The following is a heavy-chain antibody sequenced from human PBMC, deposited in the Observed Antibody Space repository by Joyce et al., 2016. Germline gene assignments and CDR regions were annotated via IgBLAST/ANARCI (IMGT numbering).Heavy chain of an antibody. CDR1: GFTFTSYG. CDR3: AKDKYTSGSYYHFDY. D-gene: IGHD3-10*01. Sequence: GGGVAQPGRSLRLSCAASGFTFTSYGMLWVRQAPGKGLEWVALISSDGNIKYYADSVKGRFSISRDNSKNTLNLQMNSLRVEDSALYYCAKDKYTSGSYYHFDYWGQGTLVTVSS. CDR2: ISSDGNIK. V-gene: IGHV3-30*18. J-gene: IGHJ4*02.